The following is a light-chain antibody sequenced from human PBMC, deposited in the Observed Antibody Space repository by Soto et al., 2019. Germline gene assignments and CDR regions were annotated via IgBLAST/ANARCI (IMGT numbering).Light chain of an antibody. CDR1: QSVSTY. CDR3: QQYGTSPRT. J-gene: IGKJ1*01. Sequence: EIVLTQSPAPLSLCPGERATLSCRASQSVSTYLAWYQQRPGQAPRLLIYGASSRATGIPDRFSGSGSGTDFTLTISRLEPEDFAVYYCQQYGTSPRTFGQGTKVDIK. V-gene: IGKV3-20*01. CDR2: GAS.